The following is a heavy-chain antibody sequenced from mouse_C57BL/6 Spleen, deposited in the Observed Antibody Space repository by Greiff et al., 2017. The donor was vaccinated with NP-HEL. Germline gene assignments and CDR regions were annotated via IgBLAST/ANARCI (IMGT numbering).Heavy chain of an antibody. J-gene: IGHJ4*01. Sequence: QVQLKQPGAELVKPGASVKLSCKASGYTFTSYWMQWVKQRPGQGLEWIGEIDPSDSYTNYNQKCKGKATWTVDTSSSTAYMQLSSLTSEDSAVYYCASGAMDYWGQGTSVTVSS. CDR3: ASGAMDY. V-gene: IGHV1-50*01. CDR2: IDPSDSYT. CDR1: GYTFTSYW.